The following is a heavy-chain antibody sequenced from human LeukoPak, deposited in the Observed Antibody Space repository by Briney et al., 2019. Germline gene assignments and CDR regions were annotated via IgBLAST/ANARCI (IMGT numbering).Heavy chain of an antibody. J-gene: IGHJ6*02. CDR3: ARESRVQYCSSTSCYIGYGMDV. CDR1: GFTFSSYA. Sequence: GGSLRLSCAASGFTFSSYAMSWVRQAPGKGLEWVSAIRGSGGSTYYADSVKGRFTISRDNSKNTLNLQMNSLRAEDTAVYYCARESRVQYCSSTSCYIGYGMDVWGQGTTVTVSS. CDR2: IRGSGGST. V-gene: IGHV3-23*01. D-gene: IGHD2-2*01.